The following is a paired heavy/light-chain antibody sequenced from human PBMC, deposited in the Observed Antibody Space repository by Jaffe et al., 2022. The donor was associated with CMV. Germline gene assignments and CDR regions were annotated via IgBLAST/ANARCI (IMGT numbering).Heavy chain of an antibody. J-gene: IGHJ5*02. CDR1: GFSLTTSGMC. V-gene: IGHV2-70*15. CDR2: IDWDDDK. Sequence: QVTLRESGPALVKPTQTLTLTCTFSGFSLTTSGMCVSWIRQPPGKALEWLARIDWDDDKYYSTSLKTRLTISKDTSKNQVVLTMTDIDPVDTATYFCARSNFFENSGRVGRFDPWGQGTLVTVSS. D-gene: IGHD5-12*01. CDR3: ARSNFFENSGRVGRFDP.
Light chain of an antibody. J-gene: IGLJ7*01. V-gene: IGLV1-44*01. CDR3: AVWDNSLTGTV. Sequence: QSVLTQPPSASGTPGQRVTISCSGSSSNIGSNTVNWYQQLPGTAPKLLIYSDNQRPSGVPDRFSGSKSGTSASLAISGLQSEDEADYFCAVWDNSLTGTVFGGGTQLTVL. CDR1: SSNIGSNT. CDR2: SDN.